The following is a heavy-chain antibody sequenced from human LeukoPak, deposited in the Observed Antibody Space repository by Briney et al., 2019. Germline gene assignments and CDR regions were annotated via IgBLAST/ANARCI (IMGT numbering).Heavy chain of an antibody. Sequence: GGSLRLSCAASGFTFSSYGMHWVRQAPGKGPEWVAVISYDGSNKYYADSVKGRFTISRDNSKNTLYLQMNSLRAEDTAVYYCAKVLNPAGQGYCSGGSCYPPDYWGQGTLVTVSS. V-gene: IGHV3-30*18. CDR3: AKVLNPAGQGYCSGGSCYPPDY. CDR1: GFTFSSYG. CDR2: ISYDGSNK. D-gene: IGHD2-15*01. J-gene: IGHJ4*02.